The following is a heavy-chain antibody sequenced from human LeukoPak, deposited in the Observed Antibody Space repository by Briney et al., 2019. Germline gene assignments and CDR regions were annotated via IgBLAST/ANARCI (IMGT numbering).Heavy chain of an antibody. D-gene: IGHD3-3*01. J-gene: IGHJ6*02. CDR1: GGSISSSSYY. CDR2: IYYSGST. CDR3: AKNPSPPRTSYDFWSGFSGDYYGMDV. V-gene: IGHV4-39*01. Sequence: SETLSLTCTVSGGSISSSSYYWGWIRQPPGKGLEWIGSIYYSGSTYYNPSLKSRVTISVDTSKNQFSLKLSSVTAADTAVYYCAKNPSPPRTSYDFWSGFSGDYYGMDVWGQGTTVTVSS.